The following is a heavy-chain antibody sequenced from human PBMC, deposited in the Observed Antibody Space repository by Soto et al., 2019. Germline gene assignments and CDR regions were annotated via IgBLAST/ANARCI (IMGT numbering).Heavy chain of an antibody. CDR3: STRAYDTNGYYRFDP. CDR1: GGSFSGHS. Sequence: SETLSLTCAVYGGSFSGHSWTWIRQSPGKGLEWIGDINHSGRVNYSPSLKSRVTISLDTSKSQFSLTLSAVTAADTAMYYCSTRAYDTNGYYRFDPWGQGTLVTVSS. CDR2: INHSGRV. D-gene: IGHD3-22*01. J-gene: IGHJ5*01. V-gene: IGHV4-34*01.